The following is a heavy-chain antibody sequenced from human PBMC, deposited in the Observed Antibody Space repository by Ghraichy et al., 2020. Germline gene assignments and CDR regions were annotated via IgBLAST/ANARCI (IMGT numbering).Heavy chain of an antibody. CDR1: GGSISSGGYY. D-gene: IGHD3-22*01. CDR3: ARDRYYYDSSGSVDY. CDR2: IYYSGST. Sequence: SETLSLTCTVSGGSISSGGYYWSWIRQHPGKGLEWIGYIYYSGSTYYNPSLKSRVTISVDTSKNQFSLKLSSVTAADTAVYYCARDRYYYDSSGSVDYWGQGTLVTVSS. J-gene: IGHJ4*02. V-gene: IGHV4-31*03.